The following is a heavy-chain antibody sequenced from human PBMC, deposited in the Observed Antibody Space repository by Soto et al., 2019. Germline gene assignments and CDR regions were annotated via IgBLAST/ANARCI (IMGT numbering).Heavy chain of an antibody. CDR3: ARSDREAFDV. Sequence: GGSLRLSCAASGFTFSSYQMNWVRQAPRKGLEWVSYISSSGSTVYYADSVKARFTISRDNVKNSLYLQMNSLRAEDTTVYYFARSDREAFDVWGPGTMVTVSS. J-gene: IGHJ3*01. CDR1: GFTFSSYQ. CDR2: ISSSGSTV. V-gene: IGHV3-48*03.